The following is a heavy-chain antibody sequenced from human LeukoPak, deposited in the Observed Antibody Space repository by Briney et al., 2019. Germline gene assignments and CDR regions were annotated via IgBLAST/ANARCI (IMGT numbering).Heavy chain of an antibody. Sequence: GGSLRLSCAASGFTFSIYEMSWVRQAPGKGLEWLSYMSSRGSTISYADSEKGRFTISRDNAKNSLFLQMNSLRAEDTAVYYCARARTPDYWGQGTLVTVSS. J-gene: IGHJ4*02. CDR1: GFTFSIYE. D-gene: IGHD2-15*01. V-gene: IGHV3-48*03. CDR2: MSSRGSTI. CDR3: ARARTPDY.